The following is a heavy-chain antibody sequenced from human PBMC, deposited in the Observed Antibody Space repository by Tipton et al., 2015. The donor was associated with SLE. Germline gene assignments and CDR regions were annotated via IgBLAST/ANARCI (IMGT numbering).Heavy chain of an antibody. CDR1: GFTFSSYG. CDR3: ARDEGSWYNY. Sequence: SLRLSCAASGFTFSSYGMHWVRQAPGKGLEWVAVISYDGSDKYYADSVKGRFAVSRDNSKNTVYLQLSGLRVEDTAVYYCARDEGSWYNYWGQGALVIVSS. CDR2: ISYDGSDK. D-gene: IGHD6-13*01. V-gene: IGHV3-33*01. J-gene: IGHJ4*02.